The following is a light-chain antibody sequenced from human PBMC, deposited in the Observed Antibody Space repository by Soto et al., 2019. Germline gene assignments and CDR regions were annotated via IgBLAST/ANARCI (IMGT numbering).Light chain of an antibody. V-gene: IGKV3-20*01. Sequence: EIMLTQSPGTLSLSVGERATLSCRASQTVGNNYVAWYQQKPGQAPRLLIYDASSRAAGIPDGFSGGGSGTDFTLTTIRLEPEDFSVYYCQQFSSYPLTFGGGTKVDIK. CDR3: QQFSSYPLT. CDR2: DAS. J-gene: IGKJ4*01. CDR1: QTVGNNY.